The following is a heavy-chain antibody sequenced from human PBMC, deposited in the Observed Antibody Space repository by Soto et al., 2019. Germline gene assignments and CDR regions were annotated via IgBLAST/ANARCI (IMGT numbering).Heavy chain of an antibody. V-gene: IGHV3-21*01. CDR3: ARANDYDPWFGVSVLAKNNWFDP. J-gene: IGHJ5*02. CDR2: ISSSSSYI. D-gene: IGHD3-10*01. Sequence: GGSLRLSCAASGFTFSSYSMNWVRQAPGKGLEWVSSISSSSSYIYYADSVKGRFTISRDNAKNSLYLQMNSLRAEDTAVYYCARANDYDPWFGVSVLAKNNWFDPWGQGTLVTVSS. CDR1: GFTFSSYS.